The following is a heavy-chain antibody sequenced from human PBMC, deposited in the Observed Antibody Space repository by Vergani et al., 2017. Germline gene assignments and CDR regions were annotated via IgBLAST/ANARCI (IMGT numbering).Heavy chain of an antibody. D-gene: IGHD2-2*01. CDR3: AIGRYCSSTSCYASYYYYMDV. CDR2: ISDYNGNT. V-gene: IGHV1-18*01. J-gene: IGHJ6*03. Sequence: QVQLVQSAAEVKTPGASVKVSCKASGYTFTSYGISWVRQAPGQGLEWMGWISDYNGNTNYAQKLQGRVTMTTDTSTSTAYMELRSLRSDDTAVYSLAIGRYCSSTSCYASYYYYMDVWGKGTAVTVSS. CDR1: GYTFTSYG.